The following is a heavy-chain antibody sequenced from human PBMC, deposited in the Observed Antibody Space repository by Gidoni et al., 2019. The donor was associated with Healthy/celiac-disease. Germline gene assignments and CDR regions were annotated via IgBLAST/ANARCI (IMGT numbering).Heavy chain of an antibody. CDR3: ARGNYGGLVY. Sequence: QAPGKGLEWVSYISSSSSTIYYADSVKGRFTISRDNAKKSLYLQMNSLRAEDTAVYYCARGNYGGLVYWGQGTLVTVSS. D-gene: IGHD1-7*01. J-gene: IGHJ4*02. CDR2: ISSSSSTI. V-gene: IGHV3-48*01.